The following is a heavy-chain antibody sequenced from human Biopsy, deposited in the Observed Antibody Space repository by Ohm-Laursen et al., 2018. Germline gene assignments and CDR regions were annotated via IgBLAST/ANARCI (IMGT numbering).Heavy chain of an antibody. CDR2: IFNSANT. Sequence: TLSLTCTVSGGSISSGGSYWSWIRQRPGKGLVGIGDIFNSANTYYNPSLKNLITISGDTSKNQFSLKLNSVTAADTAVYYCARGDYFDSNGYFWFDPWGQGTLVTVSS. CDR3: ARGDYFDSNGYFWFDP. J-gene: IGHJ5*02. CDR1: GGSISSGGSY. V-gene: IGHV4-31*01. D-gene: IGHD3-22*01.